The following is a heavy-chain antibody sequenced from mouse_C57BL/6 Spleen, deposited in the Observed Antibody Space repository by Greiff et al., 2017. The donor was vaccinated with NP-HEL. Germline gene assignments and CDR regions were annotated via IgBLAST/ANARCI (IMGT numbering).Heavy chain of an antibody. D-gene: IGHD3-3*01. CDR1: GYTFTDYE. J-gene: IGHJ3*01. CDR2: IDPETGGT. CDR3: TRWRAREGFAY. V-gene: IGHV1-15*01. Sequence: QVQLKQSGAELVRPGASVTLSCKASGYTFTDYEMHWVKQTPVHGLEWIGAIDPETGGTAYNQKFKGKAILTADKSSSTAYMELRSLTSEDSAVYYCTRWRAREGFAYWGQGTLVTVSA.